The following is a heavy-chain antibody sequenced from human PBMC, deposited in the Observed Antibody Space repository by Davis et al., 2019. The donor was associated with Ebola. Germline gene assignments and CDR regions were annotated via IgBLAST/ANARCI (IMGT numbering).Heavy chain of an antibody. J-gene: IGHJ5*02. V-gene: IGHV4-31*03. CDR1: GGSINGGGYY. D-gene: IGHD2-2*01. CDR2: TYYNGNA. CDR3: ARGATCISTSCYLIGPSWFDP. Sequence: MPSETLSLTCTVSGGSINGGGYYWTWIRQHPEKGLEWIGCTYYNGNAHYNPSLKSRVSISVDTSRNQFSLKLSSVTAADTAVYYCARGATCISTSCYLIGPSWFDPWGQGTLVTVSS.